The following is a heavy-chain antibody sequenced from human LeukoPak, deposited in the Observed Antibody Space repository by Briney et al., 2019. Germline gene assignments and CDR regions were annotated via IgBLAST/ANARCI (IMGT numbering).Heavy chain of an antibody. Sequence: PSETLSLTCTVSGGSISSYYWGWIRQPPGKGLEWIGSMYYSGSTYYNPSLRSRVTISVDTSKNQLSLKLSSVTAADTAVYYCATSSGSYYYWGQGTLVTVSS. CDR3: ATSSGSYYY. V-gene: IGHV4-39*01. CDR2: MYYSGST. D-gene: IGHD1-26*01. J-gene: IGHJ4*02. CDR1: GGSISSYY.